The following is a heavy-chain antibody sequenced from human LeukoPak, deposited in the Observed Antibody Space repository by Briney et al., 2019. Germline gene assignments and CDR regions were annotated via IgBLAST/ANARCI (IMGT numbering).Heavy chain of an antibody. CDR2: IRWDDER. J-gene: IGHJ4*02. CDR3: SRITTNGYFEY. V-gene: IGHV3-7*01. Sequence: PGGSLRPSCSASGFTFSIFWMGCVRQAPGKGLEWVASIRWDDERHHVDSVTGRFSVSRDNAKNSLYLQMNSLRAEDTAVYFCSRITTNGYFEYWGQGALVTVSS. CDR1: GFTFSIFW. D-gene: IGHD1-1*01.